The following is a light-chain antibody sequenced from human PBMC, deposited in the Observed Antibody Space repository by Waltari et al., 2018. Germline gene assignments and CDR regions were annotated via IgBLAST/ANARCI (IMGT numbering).Light chain of an antibody. J-gene: IGKJ2*01. Sequence: DIKLIQSPSSLSASLGEGSTITCRASQSTSSYLNWYQQKPGKAPQLLIYQASSLKSGVPSRFSGSGSGTDFTLTISRLQPDDFATYSCQQSSRLPYTFGQGTKVDIK. CDR3: QQSSRLPYT. CDR1: QSTSSY. CDR2: QAS. V-gene: IGKV1-39*01.